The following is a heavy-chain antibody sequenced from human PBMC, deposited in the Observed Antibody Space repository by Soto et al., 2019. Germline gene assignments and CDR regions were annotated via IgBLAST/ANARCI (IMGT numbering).Heavy chain of an antibody. Sequence: GGSLRLSCAASGFTFSSYAMTWFRQAPGMGLEWLSIISSSGGSTYYADSVKGRFTISRDNSRSTLFLQMNSLRAEDTALYYCTRLNEDINGEWRPGDYWGQGTLVTVSS. CDR1: GFTFSSYA. D-gene: IGHD1-1*01. J-gene: IGHJ4*02. CDR3: TRLNEDINGEWRPGDY. CDR2: ISSSGGST. V-gene: IGHV3-23*01.